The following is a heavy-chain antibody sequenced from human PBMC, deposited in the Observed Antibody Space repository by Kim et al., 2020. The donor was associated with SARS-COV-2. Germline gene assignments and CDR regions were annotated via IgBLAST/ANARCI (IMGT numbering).Heavy chain of an antibody. D-gene: IGHD3-9*01. CDR2: TLYRSQWAV. V-gene: IGHV6-1*01. CDR1: GDRVSSESAT. Sequence: SQTLSLTCAISGDRVSSESATWHWIRQSPSRGLEWLGRTLYRSQWAVDYAASVNSRITINPDTSKNQFSLQLNSVTPEDTGVYYCARERDWAGTDCWGQGTLVTVSS. CDR3: ARERDWAGTDC. J-gene: IGHJ4*02.